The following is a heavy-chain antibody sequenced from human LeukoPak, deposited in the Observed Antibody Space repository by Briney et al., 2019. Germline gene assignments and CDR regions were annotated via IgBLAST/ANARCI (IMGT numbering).Heavy chain of an antibody. J-gene: IGHJ6*03. CDR2: INPSGGST. CDR3: ARVLTYYDFWSGHYYYYYMDV. CDR1: GYTFTSYY. Sequence: ASVKVSCKASGYTFTSYYMHWVRQAPGQGLEWMGIINPSGGSTSYAQKFQGRVTMTRNTSISTAYMELSSLRSEDTAVYYCARVLTYYDFWSGHYYYYYMDVWGKGTTVTVSS. V-gene: IGHV1-46*01. D-gene: IGHD3-3*01.